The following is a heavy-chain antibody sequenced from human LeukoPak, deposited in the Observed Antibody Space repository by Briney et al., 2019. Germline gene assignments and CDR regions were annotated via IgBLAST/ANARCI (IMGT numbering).Heavy chain of an antibody. CDR1: GGSFSGYY. Sequence: ETLSLTCAVYGGSFSGYYWSWIRQPPGKGLEWIGEINHSGSTNYNPSLKSRVTISVDTSKNQFSLKLSSVTAADTAVYYCARKKIPGAKLAGGYFQHWGQGPLVTVPS. D-gene: IGHD2-2*01. J-gene: IGHJ1*01. V-gene: IGHV4-34*01. CDR3: ARKKIPGAKLAGGYFQH. CDR2: INHSGST.